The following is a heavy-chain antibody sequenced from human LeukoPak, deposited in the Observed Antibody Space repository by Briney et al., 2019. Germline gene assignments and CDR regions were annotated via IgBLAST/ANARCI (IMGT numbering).Heavy chain of an antibody. CDR2: IYHSGST. D-gene: IGHD1-26*01. J-gene: IGHJ5*02. CDR1: GGSISSGGYS. Sequence: SETLSLTCAVSGGSISSGGYSWSWIRQPPGKGLEWIGYIYHSGSTYYNPSLKSRVTISVDRSKNQFSLKLSSVTAADTAVYYCARTPSGSPGGWFDPWGQGTLVTVSS. V-gene: IGHV4-30-2*01. CDR3: ARTPSGSPGGWFDP.